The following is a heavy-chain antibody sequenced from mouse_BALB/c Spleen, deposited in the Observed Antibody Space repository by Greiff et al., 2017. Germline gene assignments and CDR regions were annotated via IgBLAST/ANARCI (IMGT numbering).Heavy chain of an antibody. CDR1: GYTFTSYW. CDR2: IYPGNSDT. CDR3: SSTMITLYYFDY. J-gene: IGHJ2*01. Sequence: EVQLQQSGTVLARPGASVKMSCKASGYTFTSYWMHWVKQRPGQGLEWIGAIYPGNSDTSYNQKFKGKAKLTAVTSTSTAYMELSSLTNEDSAVYYGSSTMITLYYFDYWGQGTTLTVSS. V-gene: IGHV1-5*01. D-gene: IGHD2-4*01.